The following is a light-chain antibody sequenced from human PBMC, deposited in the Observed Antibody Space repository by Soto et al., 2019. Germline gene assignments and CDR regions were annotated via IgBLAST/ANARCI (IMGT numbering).Light chain of an antibody. Sequence: DIQMTQSPSSLSASVGDRVTITCRASQSIINFLNWYQQKPGKAPELLIYAASSLHSGVPSRFSGSGSGTNFTLTISSLQPEDFATYSCQQSYTTPYTFSQGTKLEIK. CDR2: AAS. V-gene: IGKV1-39*01. CDR1: QSIINF. CDR3: QQSYTTPYT. J-gene: IGKJ2*01.